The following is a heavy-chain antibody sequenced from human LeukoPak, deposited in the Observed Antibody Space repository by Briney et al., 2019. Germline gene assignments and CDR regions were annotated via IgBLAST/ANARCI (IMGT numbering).Heavy chain of an antibody. CDR2: INPNSGGT. CDR1: GYTFTGYY. Sequence: ASVKVSYKASGYTFTGYYMHWVRQAPGQGLEWMGWINPNSGGTNYAQKFQGRVTMTRDTSISTAYMELSRLRSDDTAVYYCARWDSGSYFLDYWGQGTLVTVSS. V-gene: IGHV1-2*02. J-gene: IGHJ4*02. D-gene: IGHD1-26*01. CDR3: ARWDSGSYFLDY.